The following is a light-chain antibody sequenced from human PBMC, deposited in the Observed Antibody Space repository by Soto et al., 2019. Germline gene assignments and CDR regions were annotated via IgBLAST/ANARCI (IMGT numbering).Light chain of an antibody. Sequence: VLTQPASVSGSPGQAITISCSGSSSDVGAHNFVSWYQHHPGKAPKLMIYEVSNRPSGVSNRFSGSKSGNTASLTISGLQAEDEVHYYCNSYTSSTTYVFGSGTKVTVL. CDR2: EVS. CDR3: NSYTSSTTYV. CDR1: SSDVGAHNF. J-gene: IGLJ1*01. V-gene: IGLV2-14*01.